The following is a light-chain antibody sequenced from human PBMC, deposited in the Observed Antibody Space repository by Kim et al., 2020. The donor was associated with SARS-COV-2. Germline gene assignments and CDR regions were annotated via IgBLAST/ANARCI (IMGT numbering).Light chain of an antibody. CDR2: WAS. J-gene: IGKJ2*01. Sequence: RAAINCKSSQSLLYSSNNKNYLAWYQQKAGQPPKLLIYWASTRESGVPDRFSGSGSGTDFTLTVSSLQAEDVAVYYCQQYYTTPFTFGQGTKLEIK. CDR3: QQYYTTPFT. CDR1: QSLLYSSNNKNY. V-gene: IGKV4-1*01.